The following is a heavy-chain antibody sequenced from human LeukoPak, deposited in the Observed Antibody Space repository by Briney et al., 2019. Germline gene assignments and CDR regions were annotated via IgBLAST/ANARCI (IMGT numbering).Heavy chain of an antibody. CDR2: IYTSGST. CDR3: AREGLNMVRGVIPKEAWGWFDP. D-gene: IGHD3-10*01. V-gene: IGHV4-61*02. Sequence: SETLSLTCTVCGGSISSGSYYWNWIRQPAGKGLEWIGRIYTSGSTNYNPSLKSRVTVSVDTSKNQFSLKLSSVTAADTAVYYCAREGLNMVRGVIPKEAWGWFDPWGQGTLVTVSS. CDR1: GGSISSGSYY. J-gene: IGHJ5*02.